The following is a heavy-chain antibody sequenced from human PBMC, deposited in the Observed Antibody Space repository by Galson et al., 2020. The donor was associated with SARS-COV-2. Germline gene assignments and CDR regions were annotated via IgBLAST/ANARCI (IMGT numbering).Heavy chain of an antibody. CDR1: GFTLSNSF. D-gene: IGHD6-19*01. CDR3: ARTYSAVASDAYDL. CDR2: IYGGDTT. V-gene: IGHV3-66*01. J-gene: IGHJ3*01. Sequence: GESLKISCVASGFTLSNSFMSWVRQAPGKGLEWVSNIYGGDTTFYADSVKGRYTISRDHSKNTLSLQMNRLRAEDTAVYYCARTYSAVASDAYDLWGQGTMVTVSS.